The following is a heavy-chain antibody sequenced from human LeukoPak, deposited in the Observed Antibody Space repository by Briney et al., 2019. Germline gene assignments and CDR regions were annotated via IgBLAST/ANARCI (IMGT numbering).Heavy chain of an antibody. CDR1: GYSFTTFW. J-gene: IGHJ6*04. CDR3: ARQRGSGSFAPYYMDV. V-gene: IGHV5-51*01. CDR2: IYPGDSDT. Sequence: GESLKVSCKGSGYSFTTFWIGWVRQVPGKGLELMGIIYPGDSDTRYRPSFQGQVTISADKSISTAYLQWSSLRASDTAMYYCARQRGSGSFAPYYMDVWGKGTTVTVSS. D-gene: IGHD3-10*01.